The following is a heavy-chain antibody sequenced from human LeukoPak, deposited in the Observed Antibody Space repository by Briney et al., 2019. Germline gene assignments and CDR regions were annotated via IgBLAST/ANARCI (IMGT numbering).Heavy chain of an antibody. CDR2: IYYSGST. Sequence: SETLSLTCTVSGVSISSSSYYWGGIRQPPGKGLEWIGSIYYSGSTYYNPSLKSRVTISVDTSKNQFSLKLSSVTAADTAVYYCARDRGDIVVDPYAFDIWGQGTMVTVSS. D-gene: IGHD2-15*01. V-gene: IGHV4-39*07. J-gene: IGHJ3*02. CDR1: GVSISSSSYY. CDR3: ARDRGDIVVDPYAFDI.